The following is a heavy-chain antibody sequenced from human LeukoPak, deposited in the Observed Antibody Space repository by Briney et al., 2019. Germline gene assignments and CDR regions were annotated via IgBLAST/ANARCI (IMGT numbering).Heavy chain of an antibody. CDR1: GFTFSWYW. V-gene: IGHV3-7*01. J-gene: IGHJ4*02. CDR2: IKEDGSIK. D-gene: IGHD6-13*01. CDR3: ARIGYSSSSIDY. Sequence: QPGGSLRLSCAASGFTFSWYWMSWVRQAPGKGPEWVANIKEDGSIKYYVDSVKGRLTISRDNAKSSVYLQVNSLRAEDTALYYCARIGYSSSSIDYWGQGTLVTVSS.